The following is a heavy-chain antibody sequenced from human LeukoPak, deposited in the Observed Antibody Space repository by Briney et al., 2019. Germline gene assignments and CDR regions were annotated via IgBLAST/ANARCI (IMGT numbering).Heavy chain of an antibody. CDR1: GFTFSNYA. J-gene: IGHJ4*02. CDR2: ISDDGSRQ. V-gene: IGHV3-30-3*01. CDR3: VKDRTGTYTLDY. D-gene: IGHD3-10*01. Sequence: GGSLRLSCAATGFTFSNYAIHWGRQAPGKGLEWVAFISDDGSRQHYADSMKGRFTISRDNSKNTLNLQMNSLRAEDTAVYYCVKDRTGTYTLDYWGQGTLVTVSS.